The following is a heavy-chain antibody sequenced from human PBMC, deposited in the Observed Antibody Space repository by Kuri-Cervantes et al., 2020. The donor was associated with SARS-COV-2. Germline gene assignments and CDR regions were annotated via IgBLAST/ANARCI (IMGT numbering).Heavy chain of an antibody. D-gene: IGHD3-16*01. Sequence: GESLKISCAASGFTFSSYGMHWVCQAPGKGLEWVAVISYDGSNKYYADSVKGRFTISRDNSKNTLYLQMNSLRAEDTAVYYCARGRPSIWASFQHWGQGTLVTVSS. J-gene: IGHJ1*01. CDR2: ISYDGSNK. V-gene: IGHV3-30*03. CDR3: ARGRPSIWASFQH. CDR1: GFTFSSYG.